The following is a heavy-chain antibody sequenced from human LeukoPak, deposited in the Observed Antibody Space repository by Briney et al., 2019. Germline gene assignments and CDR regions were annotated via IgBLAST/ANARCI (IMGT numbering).Heavy chain of an antibody. CDR3: ARESAAADLY. J-gene: IGHJ4*02. CDR1: GFTFSSYS. Sequence: GGSLRLSCAASGFTFSSYSMNWVRQAPGKGLEWVSYISSSGSTIYYADSVKGRFTISRDNAKNSLYLQMNSLRAEDTAVYYCARESAAADLYWGQGTLVTVSS. V-gene: IGHV3-48*04. D-gene: IGHD6-13*01. CDR2: ISSSGSTI.